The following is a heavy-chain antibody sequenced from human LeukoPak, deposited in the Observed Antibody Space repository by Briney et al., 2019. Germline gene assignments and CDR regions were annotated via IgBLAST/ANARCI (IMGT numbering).Heavy chain of an antibody. CDR1: GITFSNYG. CDR2: IRNDGTYK. V-gene: IGHV3-30*02. D-gene: IGHD3-3*01. CDR3: AKVLYDFWSGYFDY. J-gene: IGHJ4*02. Sequence: PGGSLRLSCAASGITFSNYGMHWVRQAPGKGLEWVAFIRNDGTYKYYADSVKGRFTISRDNSKNTLYLQMNSLRAEDTAVYYCAKVLYDFWSGYFDYWGQGTLVTVSS.